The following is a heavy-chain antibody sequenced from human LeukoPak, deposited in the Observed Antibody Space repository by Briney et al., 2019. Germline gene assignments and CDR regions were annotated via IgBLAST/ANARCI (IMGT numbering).Heavy chain of an antibody. Sequence: ASVKVSCKASGYTFTSYAMHWVRQAPGQRLEWMGWINAGNGNTKYSQKFQGRVTITRDTSASTAYMELSSLRSEGTAVYYCARVGGITMVRGVMPPYYYGMDVWGKGTTVTVSS. J-gene: IGHJ6*04. CDR2: INAGNGNT. CDR3: ARVGGITMVRGVMPPYYYGMDV. D-gene: IGHD3-10*01. V-gene: IGHV1-3*01. CDR1: GYTFTSYA.